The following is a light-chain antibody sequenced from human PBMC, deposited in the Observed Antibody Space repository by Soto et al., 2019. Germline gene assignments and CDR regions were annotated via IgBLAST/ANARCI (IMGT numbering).Light chain of an antibody. CDR2: GNT. CDR1: SSNIGAGCD. V-gene: IGLV1-40*01. J-gene: IGLJ2*01. CDR3: QSYDTSLSGPVV. Sequence: QSVLTQPPSVSGAPGQRVTMSCTGSSSNIGAGCDVHWYQHLPGTAPKLLIYGNTNRPSGVPDRFSGSKSGTSASLAITGLQAEDEADYYCQSYDTSLSGPVVFGRGTKLTVL.